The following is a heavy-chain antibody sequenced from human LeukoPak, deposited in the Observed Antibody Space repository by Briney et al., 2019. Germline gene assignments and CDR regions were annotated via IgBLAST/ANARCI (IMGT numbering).Heavy chain of an antibody. CDR1: GFTFSNAW. CDR2: IKSKTDGGTT. CDR3: TTRSSSSGYYFDY. D-gene: IGHD6-6*01. J-gene: IGHJ4*02. Sequence: GGSLRLSCAASGFTFSNAWMSWVRQAPGKGLEWGGRIKSKTDGGTTDYAAPVKGRFTISRDDSKNTLYLQMNSLKTEDTAVYYCTTRSSSSGYYFDYWGQGTLVTVSS. V-gene: IGHV3-15*01.